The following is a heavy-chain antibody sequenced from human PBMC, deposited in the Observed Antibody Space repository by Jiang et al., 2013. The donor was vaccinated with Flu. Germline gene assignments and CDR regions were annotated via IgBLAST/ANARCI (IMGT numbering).Heavy chain of an antibody. CDR1: GYSFRSYW. CDR2: IDPSDSYS. D-gene: IGHD3-16*01. Sequence: GAEVKKPGESLRISCKVSGYSFRSYWISWVRQMPGKGLEWMGRIDPSDSYSNYSPSFQGHVTVSADKSISTAYLQWSSLKASDTAMYYCARSDRHQRFDWGQGTLVTVSS. V-gene: IGHV5-10-1*01. J-gene: IGHJ4*02. CDR3: ARSDRHQRFD.